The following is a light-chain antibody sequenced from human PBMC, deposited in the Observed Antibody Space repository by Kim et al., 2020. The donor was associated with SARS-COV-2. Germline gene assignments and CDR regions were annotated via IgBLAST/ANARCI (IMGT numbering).Light chain of an antibody. CDR1: TGAVTSGHY. V-gene: IGLV7-46*01. J-gene: IGLJ2*01. Sequence: PGGTVTLTCGYSTGAVTSGHYPYWFQQKPGQAPRTLIYDITNKHSWTPARFSGSLLGDKAALTLSGAQPEDEAEYYCLLSSGGARVFGGGTQLTVL. CDR2: DIT. CDR3: LLSSGGARV.